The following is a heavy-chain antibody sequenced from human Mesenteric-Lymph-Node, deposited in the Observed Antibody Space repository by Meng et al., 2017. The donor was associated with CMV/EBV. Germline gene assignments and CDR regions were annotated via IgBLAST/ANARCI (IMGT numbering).Heavy chain of an antibody. D-gene: IGHD6-19*01. CDR1: GGSISSSNW. Sequence: SETLSLTCAVSGGSISSSNWWSWVRQPPGKGLEWIGEIYHSGSTNYNPSLKSRVTISVDKSKNQFSLKLSSVTAADTAVYYCARVKSGSGWPKIPYYYYGMDVWGQGTTVTVSS. J-gene: IGHJ6*02. V-gene: IGHV4-4*02. CDR3: ARVKSGSGWPKIPYYYYGMDV. CDR2: IYHSGST.